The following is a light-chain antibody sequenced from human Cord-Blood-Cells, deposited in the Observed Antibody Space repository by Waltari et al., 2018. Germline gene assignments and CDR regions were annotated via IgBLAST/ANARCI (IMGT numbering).Light chain of an antibody. V-gene: IGLV2-14*01. CDR3: SSYTSSSTFWV. Sequence: QSALTQPASVSGSPGQSITISCTGTSSDVGGYNYVSWYQQHPGKAPKLMIYDVSKRPSGVSNRFSGSKSGNMASLTISGLQAEDEADYYCSSYTSSSTFWVFGGGTKLTVL. CDR2: DVS. CDR1: SSDVGGYNY. J-gene: IGLJ3*02.